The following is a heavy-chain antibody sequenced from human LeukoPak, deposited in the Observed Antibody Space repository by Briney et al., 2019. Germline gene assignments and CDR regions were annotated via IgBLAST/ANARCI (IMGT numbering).Heavy chain of an antibody. CDR1: GGSISSCY. V-gene: IGHV4-59*08. D-gene: IGHD3-22*01. J-gene: IGHJ3*02. CDR2: IYYSGST. CDR3: ARREVVVTYDAFDI. Sequence: KPSETLSLTCTVSGGSISSCYWSWIRQPPGKGLEWIGYIYYSGSTNYNPSLKSRVTISVDTSKNQFSLKLSSVTAADTAVYYCARREVVVTYDAFDIWGQGTMVTVSS.